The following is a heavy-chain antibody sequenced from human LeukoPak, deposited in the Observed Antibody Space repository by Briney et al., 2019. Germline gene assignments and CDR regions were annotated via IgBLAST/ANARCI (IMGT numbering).Heavy chain of an antibody. CDR2: IKQDGSEK. CDR3: ARAEWSNWYFDL. D-gene: IGHD3-3*01. J-gene: IGHJ2*01. CDR1: GFTFSSYW. V-gene: IGHV3-7*03. Sequence: GGSLRLSCAASGFTFSSYWMNWVRQAPGKGLEWVANIKQDGSEKYYVDSVKGRFTLSRDSAKNSLYLQMNSLRAEDTAVYYCARAEWSNWYFDLWGRGTLVTVSS.